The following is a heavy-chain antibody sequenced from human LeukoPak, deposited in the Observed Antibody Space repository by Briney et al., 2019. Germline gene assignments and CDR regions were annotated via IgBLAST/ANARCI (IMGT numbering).Heavy chain of an antibody. Sequence: PGGSLRLSCAASGFTFSSYEMNWVRQAPGKGLEWVSSISSSSSYIYYADSVKGRFTISRDNAKNSLYLQMNSLRAEDTAVYYCARDVERYCSGGSCANDAFDIWGQGTMVAVSS. CDR2: ISSSSSYI. V-gene: IGHV3-21*01. CDR3: ARDVERYCSGGSCANDAFDI. CDR1: GFTFSSYE. D-gene: IGHD2-15*01. J-gene: IGHJ3*02.